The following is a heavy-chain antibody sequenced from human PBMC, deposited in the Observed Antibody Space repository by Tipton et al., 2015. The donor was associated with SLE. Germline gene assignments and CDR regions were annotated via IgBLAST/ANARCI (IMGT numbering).Heavy chain of an antibody. V-gene: IGHV1-2*06. CDR2: INPNSGGT. D-gene: IGHD7-27*01. Sequence: QSGPEVKKPGASVKVSCKASGYTFTGYYIHWVRQAPGQGLEWMGRINPNSGGTNYPQKFQGRVTMTRDTSISTAYMELDRLRSDDTAVYYCARDRDPGDLDYVYGMDVWGQGTTVTVSS. CDR3: ARDRDPGDLDYVYGMDV. CDR1: GYTFTGYY. J-gene: IGHJ6*02.